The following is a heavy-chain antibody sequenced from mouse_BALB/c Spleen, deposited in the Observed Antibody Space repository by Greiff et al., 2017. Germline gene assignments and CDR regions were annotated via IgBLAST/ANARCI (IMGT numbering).Heavy chain of an antibody. J-gene: IGHJ4*01. CDR2: INPYNDGT. CDR1: GYTFTSYV. V-gene: IGHV1-14*01. CDR3: ARNYYEYAMDY. Sequence: VQLKESGPELVKPGASVTMSCKASGYTFTSYVMHWVKQKPGQGLEWIGYINPYNDGTKYNEKFKGKATLTVDKSSSTAYMELRSLTSEDTAVNDCARNYYEYAMDYWGQGTSVTVSS. D-gene: IGHD1-1*01.